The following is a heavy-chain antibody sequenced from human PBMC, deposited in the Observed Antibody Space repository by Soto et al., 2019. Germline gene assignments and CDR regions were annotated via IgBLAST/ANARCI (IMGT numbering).Heavy chain of an antibody. D-gene: IGHD6-13*01. CDR3: AKDLSSSWYPQY. Sequence: GGSLRLSCAASGYTFSSYAMTWVRRAPGKGLEWVSAISGSGNTTYYADSVKGRFTISRDSSKNTLYLQMNSLRAEDTAVYFCAKDLSSSWYPQYWGQGTLVTVSS. J-gene: IGHJ4*02. V-gene: IGHV3-23*01. CDR2: ISGSGNTT. CDR1: GYTFSSYA.